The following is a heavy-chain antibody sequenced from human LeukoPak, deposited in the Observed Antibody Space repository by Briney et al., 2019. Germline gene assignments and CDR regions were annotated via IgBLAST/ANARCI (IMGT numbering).Heavy chain of an antibody. Sequence: PSETLSLTCTVSGGSISSLYWCWIRQPPGKGLEWIGYIYYSGSTNYSPSLKSRVTISVDTSKNQFSLKLSSVTAADTAVYYCARCNSNYVSWFDPWGQGTLVTVSS. D-gene: IGHD4-11*01. J-gene: IGHJ5*02. CDR1: GGSISSLY. CDR2: IYYSGST. V-gene: IGHV4-59*11. CDR3: ARCNSNYVSWFDP.